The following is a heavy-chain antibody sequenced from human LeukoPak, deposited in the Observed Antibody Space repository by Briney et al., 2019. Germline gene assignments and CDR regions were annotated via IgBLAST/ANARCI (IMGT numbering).Heavy chain of an antibody. D-gene: IGHD3-22*01. CDR3: ARGHVSYYYDSSGYLEY. CDR1: GGSFSGYY. V-gene: IGHV4-34*01. CDR2: INHSGST. Sequence: SETLSLTCAVYGGSFSGYYWSWIRQPPGKGLEWIGEINHSGSTKYNPSLKRRVTISVDKSKNQFSLKLSSVTAADTAVYYCARGHVSYYYDSSGYLEYWGQGTLVTVSS. J-gene: IGHJ4*02.